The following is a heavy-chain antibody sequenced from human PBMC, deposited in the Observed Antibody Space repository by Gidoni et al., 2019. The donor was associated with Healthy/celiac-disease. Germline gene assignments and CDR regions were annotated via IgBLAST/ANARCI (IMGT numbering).Heavy chain of an antibody. CDR3: AKDYYYDSSGPPGAFDI. J-gene: IGHJ3*02. V-gene: IGHV3-23*01. Sequence: EMQLLESGGGLVQPGGSLRLSCAASGFTFSSYAMSWVRQAPGKGLEWVSAISGSGGSTYYADSVKGRFTISRDNSKNTLYLQMNSLRAEDTAVYYCAKDYYYDSSGPPGAFDIWGQGTMVTVSS. D-gene: IGHD3-22*01. CDR2: ISGSGGST. CDR1: GFTFSSYA.